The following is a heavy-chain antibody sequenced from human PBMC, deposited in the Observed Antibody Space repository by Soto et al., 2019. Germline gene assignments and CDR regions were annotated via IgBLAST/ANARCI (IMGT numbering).Heavy chain of an antibody. CDR2: ISYDGSNK. J-gene: IGHJ5*02. D-gene: IGHD5-12*01. Sequence: QVQLVESGGGVVQPGRSLRLSCAASGFTFSSYGMHWVRQAPGKGLEWVAVISYDGSNKYYADSVKGRFTISRDNSKNTLYLQMNSLRAEDTAVYYCAKVGGGSGYHLTGGFDPWGQGTLVTVSS. CDR1: GFTFSSYG. CDR3: AKVGGGSGYHLTGGFDP. V-gene: IGHV3-30*18.